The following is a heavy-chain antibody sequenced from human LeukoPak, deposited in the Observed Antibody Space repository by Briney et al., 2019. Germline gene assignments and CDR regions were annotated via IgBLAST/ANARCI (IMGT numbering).Heavy chain of an antibody. D-gene: IGHD3-16*01. CDR1: GFTFSNNW. Sequence: GGSLRLSCAASGFTFSNNWMHWLGHAAGKGLEGRSRINERATIISYADSVKGRFTISRENARNTLYLQMNSLTAEDTAVYYCVRDLILVWTPGDDFDHWGQGTLVTVSS. CDR2: INERATII. CDR3: VRDLILVWTPGDDFDH. V-gene: IGHV3-74*01. J-gene: IGHJ4*02.